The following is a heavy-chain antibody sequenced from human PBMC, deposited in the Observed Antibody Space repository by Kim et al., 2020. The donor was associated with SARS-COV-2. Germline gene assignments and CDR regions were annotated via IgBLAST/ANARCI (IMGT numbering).Heavy chain of an antibody. J-gene: IGHJ4*02. CDR2: ISYDGSKK. D-gene: IGHD6-19*01. Sequence: GGSLRLSCAASGFIFSSFAMHWVRQAPGKGLDWVAVISYDGSKKFYADSVKGRFTISRDNSKDTLYLQMNSLRAEDTAVYYCAKGYTSGWYYKDIGSWGQESLLTVSS. CDR3: AKGYTSGWYYKDIGS. CDR1: GFIFSSFA. V-gene: IGHV3-30*04.